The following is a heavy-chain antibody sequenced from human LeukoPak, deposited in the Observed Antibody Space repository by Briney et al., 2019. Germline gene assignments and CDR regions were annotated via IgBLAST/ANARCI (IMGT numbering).Heavy chain of an antibody. V-gene: IGHV4-4*07. CDR1: GGSISSYY. CDR3: ARDPSSRSSSWPY. Sequence: PSETLSLTCTVSGGSISSYYWSWIRKPAGKGLEWIGRIYTSGSTNYNPSLKSRVTMSVDMSKNQFSLKLSSVTAADTAVYYCARDPSSRSSSWPYWGQGTLVTVSS. J-gene: IGHJ4*02. D-gene: IGHD6-13*01. CDR2: IYTSGST.